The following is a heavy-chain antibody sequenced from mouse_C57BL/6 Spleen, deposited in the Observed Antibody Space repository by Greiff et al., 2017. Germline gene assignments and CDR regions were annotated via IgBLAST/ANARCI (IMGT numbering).Heavy chain of an antibody. J-gene: IGHJ2*01. CDR3: ARNDYDVYFDY. D-gene: IGHD2-4*01. Sequence: DVMLVESGGGLVQPGGSLKLSCAASGFTFSDYGMHWVRQAPEKGLEWVAYISSGSSTIYYADTVKGRFTISRDNAKNTLFLQMTSLRSEETAMYYCARNDYDVYFDYWGQGTTLTVSS. CDR2: ISSGSSTI. CDR1: GFTFSDYG. V-gene: IGHV5-17*01.